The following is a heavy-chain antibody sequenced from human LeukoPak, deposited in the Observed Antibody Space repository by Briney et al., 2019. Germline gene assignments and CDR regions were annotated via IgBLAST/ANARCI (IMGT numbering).Heavy chain of an antibody. V-gene: IGHV3-23*01. CDR2: ISGSGGST. Sequence: GGSLRLSCAASGFTFSSYVMSWVRQAPGRGLEWVSAISGSGGSTYYADSVKGRFTISRDNSKNTLYLQMNSLRAEDTAVYYCAKELRPKLLWFGELCFDYWGQGTLVTVSS. J-gene: IGHJ4*02. CDR3: AKELRPKLLWFGELCFDY. CDR1: GFTFSSYV. D-gene: IGHD3-10*01.